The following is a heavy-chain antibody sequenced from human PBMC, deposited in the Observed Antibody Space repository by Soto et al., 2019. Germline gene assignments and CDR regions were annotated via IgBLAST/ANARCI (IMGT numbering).Heavy chain of an antibody. CDR1: GYSFTSYW. J-gene: IGHJ6*02. V-gene: IGHV5-51*01. CDR2: IYPGDSDT. CDR3: ARLGQLLGFSAAMDV. D-gene: IGHD2-2*01. Sequence: PGESLKISCKGSGYSFTSYWIGWVRQMPGKGLEWMGIIYPGDSDTRYSPSFQGQVTISADKSISTAYLQWSSLKASDTAMYYYARLGQLLGFSAAMDVWGQGTTVTVSS.